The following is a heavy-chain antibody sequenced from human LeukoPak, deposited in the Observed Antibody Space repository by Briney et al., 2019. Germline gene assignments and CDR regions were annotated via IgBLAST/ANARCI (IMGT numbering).Heavy chain of an antibody. Sequence: ASVKVSCKASGYTFTRYYMHWVRQAPGQSLEWMGLINPDGGHTNYAQKFQGRITMTRDTSISTAYMELSRLRSDDTAVYYCARGEMATTIGDYWGQGTLVTVSS. CDR2: INPDGGHT. V-gene: IGHV1-46*01. J-gene: IGHJ4*02. D-gene: IGHD5-24*01. CDR3: ARGEMATTIGDY. CDR1: GYTFTRYY.